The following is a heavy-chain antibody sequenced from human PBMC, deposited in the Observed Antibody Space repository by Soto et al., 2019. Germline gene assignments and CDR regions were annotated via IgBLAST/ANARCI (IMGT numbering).Heavy chain of an antibody. CDR1: GGSISSYY. D-gene: IGHD1-7*01. CDR3: ARDPTGTTCYYYYGMDV. V-gene: IGHV4-59*01. J-gene: IGHJ6*02. CDR2: IYYSGST. Sequence: QVQLQESGPGLVKPSETLSLTCTVSGGSISSYYWSWIRQPPGKGLEWIGYIYYSGSTNYNHALKSRVTIAVDTSKNQFSLKLSAVTAADTAVYYCARDPTGTTCYYYYGMDVWGQGTTVTVSS.